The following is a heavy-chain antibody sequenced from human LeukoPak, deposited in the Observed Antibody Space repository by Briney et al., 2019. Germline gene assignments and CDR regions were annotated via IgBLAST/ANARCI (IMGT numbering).Heavy chain of an antibody. CDR3: ARDSDTYDYVWGSYRFDY. V-gene: IGHV1-2*06. CDR1: GYTFTGYY. Sequence: ASVKVSCKASGYTFTGYYMHWVRQAPGQGLEWMGRINPNSGGTNYAQKFQGRVTMTRDTSISTANMELSRLRSDDTAVYYCARDSDTYDYVWGSYRFDYWGQGTLVTVSS. CDR2: INPNSGGT. D-gene: IGHD3-16*02. J-gene: IGHJ4*02.